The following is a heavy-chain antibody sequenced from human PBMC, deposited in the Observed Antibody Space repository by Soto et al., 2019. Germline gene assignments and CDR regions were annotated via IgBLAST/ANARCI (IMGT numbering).Heavy chain of an antibody. J-gene: IGHJ5*02. CDR2: ISAYNGNT. Sequence: GASVKVSCKASGYTFTSYGISWVRQAPGQGLEWMGWISAYNGNTIYAQKLQGRVTMTTDTSTNTAYMELSSLRSEDTAVYYCATRYCSSTSCYGVGWFDPWGQGTLVTVS. CDR3: ATRYCSSTSCYGVGWFDP. V-gene: IGHV1-18*01. D-gene: IGHD2-2*01. CDR1: GYTFTSYG.